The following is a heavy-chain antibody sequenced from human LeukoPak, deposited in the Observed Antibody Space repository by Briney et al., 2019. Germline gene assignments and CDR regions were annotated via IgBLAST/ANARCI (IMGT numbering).Heavy chain of an antibody. CDR3: ARQGDYDSSGYDY. Sequence: GESLKISCKGSGYSFTSYWISWVRQMPGKGLEWMGRIDPSGSYTNYSPSFQGHVTISADKSISTAYLQWSSLKASDTAMYYCARQGDYDSSGYDYWGQGTLVTVSS. D-gene: IGHD3-22*01. CDR2: IDPSGSYT. J-gene: IGHJ4*02. CDR1: GYSFTSYW. V-gene: IGHV5-10-1*01.